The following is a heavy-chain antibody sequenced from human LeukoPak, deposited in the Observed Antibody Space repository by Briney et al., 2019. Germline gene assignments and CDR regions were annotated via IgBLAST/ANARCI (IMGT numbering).Heavy chain of an antibody. Sequence: SVKVSCKASGGTFSSYAISWVRQAPGQGLEWMGGIIPIFGTANYAQKLQGRVTMTTDTSTSTAYMELRSLRSDDTAVYYCARSITMVRESGNDAFDIWGQGTMVTVSS. D-gene: IGHD3-10*01. CDR2: IIPIFGTA. CDR1: GGTFSSYA. J-gene: IGHJ3*02. V-gene: IGHV1-69*05. CDR3: ARSITMVRESGNDAFDI.